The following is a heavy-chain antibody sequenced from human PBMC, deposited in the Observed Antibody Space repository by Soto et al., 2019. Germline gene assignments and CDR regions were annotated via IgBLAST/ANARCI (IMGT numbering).Heavy chain of an antibody. V-gene: IGHV5-51*01. Sequence: PGESLKISCKGSGYSFTSYWIGWVRQMTGKGLEWMGIIYPGDSDTRYSPSFQGQVSISADKSISTAYLQWSSLKASDTAMYYCARRGIVGATDYYYGMDVWGQGTTVTVAS. CDR1: GYSFTSYW. CDR3: ARRGIVGATDYYYGMDV. D-gene: IGHD1-26*01. J-gene: IGHJ6*02. CDR2: IYPGDSDT.